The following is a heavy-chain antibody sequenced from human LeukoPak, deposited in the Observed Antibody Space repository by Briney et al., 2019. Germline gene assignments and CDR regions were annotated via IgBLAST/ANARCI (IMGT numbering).Heavy chain of an antibody. Sequence: GGSLRLSCAASGFTFSSYGMHWVRQAPGKGLEWVAVISYDGSNKYYADSVKGRFTISRDNAKNSLYLQMNSLRAEDTAVYYCARDQYYDFWSGYYLFDYWGQGTLVTVSS. V-gene: IGHV3-30*03. CDR3: ARDQYYDFWSGYYLFDY. CDR1: GFTFSSYG. D-gene: IGHD3-3*01. CDR2: ISYDGSNK. J-gene: IGHJ4*02.